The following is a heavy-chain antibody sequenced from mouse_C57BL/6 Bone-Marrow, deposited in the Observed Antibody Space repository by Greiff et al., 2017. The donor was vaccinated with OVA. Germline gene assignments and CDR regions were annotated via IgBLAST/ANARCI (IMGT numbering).Heavy chain of an antibody. CDR1: GYTFTSYW. Sequence: VQLQQPGAELVKPGASVKLSCKASGYTFTSYWMHWVKQRPGQGLEWIGMIHPNSGSTNYNEKFKSKATLTVDKSSSTAYMQLSSLTSEDSAVYDCERRDYYVPFAYWGQGTLVTVSA. V-gene: IGHV1-64*01. CDR3: ERRDYYVPFAY. CDR2: IHPNSGST. J-gene: IGHJ3*01. D-gene: IGHD1-1*01.